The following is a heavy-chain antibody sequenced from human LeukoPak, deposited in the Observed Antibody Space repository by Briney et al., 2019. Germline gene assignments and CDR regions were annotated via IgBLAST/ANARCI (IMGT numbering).Heavy chain of an antibody. V-gene: IGHV1-24*01. Sequence: ASVKVSCKVSGYTLTELSMHWVRQAPGKGLEWMGGFDPEDGETIYAQKFQGRVTMTEDTSTDTAYMELSSLRSEDTAVYCCATVLRGYSGFILDYWGQGTLVTVSS. J-gene: IGHJ4*02. CDR1: GYTLTELS. CDR3: ATVLRGYSGFILDY. CDR2: FDPEDGET. D-gene: IGHD5-12*01.